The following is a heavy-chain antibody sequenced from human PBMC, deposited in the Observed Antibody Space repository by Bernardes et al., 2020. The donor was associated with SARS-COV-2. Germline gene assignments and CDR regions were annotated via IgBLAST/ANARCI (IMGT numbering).Heavy chain of an antibody. Sequence: GGSLRLSRAASGFTFSDYGMAWVRQAPGWGLEWVAAIRVIGGRTFYADSVKGRFTITRDNSKNAVSLLMNSLRAEDAAIYYCAKETGYDSGVNWFDPWGQGTLVTVSS. CDR3: AKETGYDSGVNWFDP. J-gene: IGHJ5*02. CDR2: IRVIGGRT. V-gene: IGHV3-23*01. CDR1: GFTFSDYG. D-gene: IGHD3-3*01.